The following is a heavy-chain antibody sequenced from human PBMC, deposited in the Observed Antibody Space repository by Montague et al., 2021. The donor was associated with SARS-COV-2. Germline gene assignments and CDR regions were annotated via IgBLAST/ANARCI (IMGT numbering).Heavy chain of an antibody. D-gene: IGHD6-19*01. Sequence: SETLSLTCTVSGGSITSNYWSWIRQPPRKGLEWNWYINYSGSTNYNPSLKSRGTISVDTSTNQYPLKLSPVTAADTAVYYCARGSGWMGNAFDIWGQGTMVTVSS. CDR2: INYSGST. J-gene: IGHJ3*02. CDR3: ARGSGWMGNAFDI. V-gene: IGHV4-59*01. CDR1: GGSITSNY.